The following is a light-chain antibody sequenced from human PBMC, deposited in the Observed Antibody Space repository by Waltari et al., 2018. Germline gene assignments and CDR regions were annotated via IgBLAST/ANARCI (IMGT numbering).Light chain of an antibody. CDR3: QQRTHWPTA. J-gene: IGKJ2*01. CDR2: VAT. V-gene: IGKV3-11*01. Sequence: EIVFTQSPATLSSSPGERVALSCRANENIGTDLAWLQQIPGQSPRLLVYVATRRAIGIPDRFSGSGSGTEFTLTISRLESEDFVIYYCQQRTHWPTAFGQGTRLEVK. CDR1: ENIGTD.